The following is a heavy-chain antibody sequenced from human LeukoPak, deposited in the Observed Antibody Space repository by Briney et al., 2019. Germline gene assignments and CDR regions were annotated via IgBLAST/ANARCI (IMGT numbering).Heavy chain of an antibody. D-gene: IGHD3-22*01. CDR3: ATYPPGDRSGAEGDY. Sequence: PGGSLRLTLAVSGFTFLSYEMSWVRQAPGKGLEWVSAISGSGGSTYYADSVKGRFTISRDNSKNTLYLQMNSLRAEDTAVYYCATYPPGDRSGAEGDYWGQGALVTVSS. CDR1: GFTFLSYE. J-gene: IGHJ4*02. V-gene: IGHV3-23*01. CDR2: ISGSGGST.